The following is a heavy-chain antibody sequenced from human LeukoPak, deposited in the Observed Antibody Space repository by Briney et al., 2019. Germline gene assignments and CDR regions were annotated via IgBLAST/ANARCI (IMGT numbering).Heavy chain of an antibody. CDR3: AKYPVPGRGQPPYYFDY. CDR2: IRSKANSYAT. CDR1: GFTFSGSA. Sequence: GGSLRLSCAASGFTFSGSAMHWVRQASGKGLEWVGRIRSKANSYATAYAASVKGRFTISRDDSKNTAYLQMNSLKTEDTAVYYCAKYPVPGRGQPPYYFDYWGQGTLVTVSS. V-gene: IGHV3-73*01. J-gene: IGHJ4*02. D-gene: IGHD6-19*01.